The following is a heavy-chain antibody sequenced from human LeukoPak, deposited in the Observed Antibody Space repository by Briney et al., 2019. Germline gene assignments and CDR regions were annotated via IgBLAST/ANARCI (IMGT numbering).Heavy chain of an antibody. J-gene: IGHJ5*02. CDR1: GYTFTGYY. CDR2: INPNSGGT. Sequence: ASVKVSCKAPGYTFTGYYMHWVRQAPGQGLEWMGWINPNSGGTNYAQKFQGRVTMTRDTSISTAYMELSRLRSDDTAVYYCARESDYDFWSGYYGNWFDPWGQGTLVTVSS. V-gene: IGHV1-2*02. D-gene: IGHD3-3*01. CDR3: ARESDYDFWSGYYGNWFDP.